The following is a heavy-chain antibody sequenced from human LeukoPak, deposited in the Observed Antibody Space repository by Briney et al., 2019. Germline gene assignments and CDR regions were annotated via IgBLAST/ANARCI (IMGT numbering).Heavy chain of an antibody. J-gene: IGHJ3*01. CDR2: FSATDVSA. D-gene: IGHD6-13*01. V-gene: IGHV3-23*01. CDR1: GFTFSTYA. CDR3: ARCQITAAGTGAFEL. Sequence: GGSLRLSCAASGFTFSTYAMTWVRQAPGKGLEWVSPFSATDVSAQYADPLKGRFTISRDSTNNTLFLQINGLRAEDTAVYYCARCQITAAGTGAFELWARGTMDSVSS.